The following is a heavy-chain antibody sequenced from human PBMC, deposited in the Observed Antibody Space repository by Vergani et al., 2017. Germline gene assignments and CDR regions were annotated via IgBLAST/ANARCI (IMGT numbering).Heavy chain of an antibody. CDR1: GFTFSSYS. V-gene: IGHV3-21*01. CDR3: ARDTRGDYDFWGGSTRPFDY. D-gene: IGHD3-3*01. Sequence: EVQLVESGGGLVKPGGSLRLSCAASGFTFSSYSMNWVRQAPGKGLEWVSSISSSSSYIYYADSVKGRFTISRDNAKNSLYLQMNSLRAEDTAVYYCARDTRGDYDFWGGSTRPFDYWGQGTLVTVSS. CDR2: ISSSSSYI. J-gene: IGHJ4*02.